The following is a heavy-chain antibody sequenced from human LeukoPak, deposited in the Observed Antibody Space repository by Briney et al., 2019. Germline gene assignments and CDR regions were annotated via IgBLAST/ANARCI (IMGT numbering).Heavy chain of an antibody. J-gene: IGHJ3*02. Sequence: ASVKVSCKASGYTFTSYYMHWVRQAPGQGLEWMGIINPSGGSTSYAQKFQGRVTMTRDTSTSTVYMELSSLRSEDTAVYYCARDHEQLDSSDAFDIWGQGTMVTVSS. CDR1: GYTFTSYY. CDR2: INPSGGST. V-gene: IGHV1-46*01. D-gene: IGHD6-13*01. CDR3: ARDHEQLDSSDAFDI.